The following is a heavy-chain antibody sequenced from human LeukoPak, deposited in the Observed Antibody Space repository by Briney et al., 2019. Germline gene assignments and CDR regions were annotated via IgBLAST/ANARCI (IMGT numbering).Heavy chain of an antibody. D-gene: IGHD6-13*01. CDR1: GDSVSSNSAA. Sequence: SQTLSLPCAISGDSVSSNSAAWNWIRQSPSRGLEWLGRTYYRSKWYNDYAVSVKSRITINPDTSKNQFSLQLNSVTPEDTAVYYCAREYSSSWYPCDGMDVWGQGTTVTVSS. CDR3: AREYSSSWYPCDGMDV. J-gene: IGHJ6*02. V-gene: IGHV6-1*01. CDR2: TYYRSKWYN.